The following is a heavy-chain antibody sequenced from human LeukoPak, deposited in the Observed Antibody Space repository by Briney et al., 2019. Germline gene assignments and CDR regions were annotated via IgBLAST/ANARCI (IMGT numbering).Heavy chain of an antibody. Sequence: GGSLRLSCAASGFTFSSSAMSWVRQVPGKGLEWVSGISASGGSTYYADSVRGRFTISRDNSKNTLYVQMNSLRAEDTAVYYCAREIIVGARSAFDIWGQGTMVTVSS. CDR2: ISASGGST. V-gene: IGHV3-23*01. CDR1: GFTFSSSA. J-gene: IGHJ3*02. CDR3: AREIIVGARSAFDI. D-gene: IGHD1-26*01.